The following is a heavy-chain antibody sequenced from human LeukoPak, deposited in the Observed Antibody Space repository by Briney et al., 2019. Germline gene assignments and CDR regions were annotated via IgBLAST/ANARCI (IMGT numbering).Heavy chain of an antibody. CDR2: INPSGGST. CDR3: ARSYTRGHALVDTAMVSGDY. CDR1: GYTFTSYY. Sequence: ASVKVSCKASGYTFTSYYMHWVRQAPGQGLEWMGIINPSGGSTSYAQKFQGRVTMTRDTSTSTVYMELSSLRSEDTAVYYCARSYTRGHALVDTAMVSGDYSGQGTLVTVSS. V-gene: IGHV1-46*01. D-gene: IGHD5-18*01. J-gene: IGHJ4*02.